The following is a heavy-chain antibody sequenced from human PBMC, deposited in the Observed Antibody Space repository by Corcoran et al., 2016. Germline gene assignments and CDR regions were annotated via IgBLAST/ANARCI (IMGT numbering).Heavy chain of an antibody. D-gene: IGHD3-22*01. CDR1: GFTFSTYC. CDR2: MNSDGSSI. J-gene: IGHJ4*02. Sequence: EVQLVESGGGLVQPGGSLRLSCAASGFTFSTYCMHWVRQAPGKGLVWVSRMNSDGSSISYADSVKGRFTISRDNAKNTLYLQMNSLRVEDTAVYYCARVEGNYDTSGYSIWGQGTLVTVSS. V-gene: IGHV3-74*01. CDR3: ARVEGNYDTSGYSI.